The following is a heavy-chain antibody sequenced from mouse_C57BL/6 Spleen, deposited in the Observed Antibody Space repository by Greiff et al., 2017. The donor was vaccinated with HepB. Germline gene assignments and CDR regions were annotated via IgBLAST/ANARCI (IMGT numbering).Heavy chain of an antibody. Sequence: EVQLVESGPVLVKPGASVKMSCKASGYTFTDYYMNWVKQSHGKSLEWIGVINPYNGGTSYNQKFKGKATLTVDKSSSTAYMELNSLTSEDSAVYYCAREGAQVPFAYWGQGTLVTVSA. J-gene: IGHJ3*01. CDR3: AREGAQVPFAY. CDR2: INPYNGGT. CDR1: GYTFTDYY. D-gene: IGHD3-2*02. V-gene: IGHV1-19*01.